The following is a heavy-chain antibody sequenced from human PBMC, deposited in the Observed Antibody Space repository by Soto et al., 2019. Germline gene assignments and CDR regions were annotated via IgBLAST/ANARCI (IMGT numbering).Heavy chain of an antibody. Sequence: ASVKVSCKASGYPFTGPYIYWVRQAPGQGLEWMGWINPSSGGTEFAEKFQGRVTVTRDTSIRTVFLELNSLTSDDTGVYFCARDFRTYSHGVDVWGHGTGFPVS. CDR3: ARDFRTYSHGVDV. CDR2: INPSSGGT. V-gene: IGHV1-2*02. J-gene: IGHJ6*02. D-gene: IGHD4-4*01. CDR1: GYPFTGPY.